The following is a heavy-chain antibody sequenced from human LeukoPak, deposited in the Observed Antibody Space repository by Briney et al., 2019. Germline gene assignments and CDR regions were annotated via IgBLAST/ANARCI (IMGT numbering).Heavy chain of an antibody. CDR1: GFTFSSYA. Sequence: GRSLRLSCAASGFTFSSYAMHWVRQAPGKGLEWVAVISYDGSNKYYGDSVKGRFTISRDNSKNTLYLQMNSLRAEDTAVYYCASTCDFWSGYYSDYWGQGTLVTVFS. CDR2: ISYDGSNK. V-gene: IGHV3-30*04. CDR3: ASTCDFWSGYYSDY. D-gene: IGHD3-3*01. J-gene: IGHJ4*02.